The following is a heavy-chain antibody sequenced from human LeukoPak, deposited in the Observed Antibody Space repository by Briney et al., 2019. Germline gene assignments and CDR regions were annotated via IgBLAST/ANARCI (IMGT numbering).Heavy chain of an antibody. CDR3: AKVSYYYDSSGYYYYFDY. V-gene: IGHV3-9*01. Sequence: GGSLRLSCAASGFTFDDYAMHWVRQAPGKGLEWVSGISWNSGSIGYADSVKGRFTISRDNAKNSLYLQMNSLRAEDTALYYCAKVSYYYDSSGYYYYFDYWGQGTLVTVSS. CDR1: GFTFDDYA. CDR2: ISWNSGSI. J-gene: IGHJ4*02. D-gene: IGHD3-22*01.